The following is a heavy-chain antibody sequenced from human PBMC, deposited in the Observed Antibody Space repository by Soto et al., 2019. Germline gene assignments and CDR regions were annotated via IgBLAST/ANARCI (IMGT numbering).Heavy chain of an antibody. CDR3: ARDLRRMAVAARNDAFDI. J-gene: IGHJ3*02. Sequence: ASVKVSCKASGHTFTSYGISWVRQAPGQGLEWMGWISAYNGNTNYAQKLQGRVTMTTDTSTSTAYMELRSLRSDDTAVYYCARDLRRMAVAARNDAFDIWGQGTMVTVSS. V-gene: IGHV1-18*01. D-gene: IGHD6-19*01. CDR2: ISAYNGNT. CDR1: GHTFTSYG.